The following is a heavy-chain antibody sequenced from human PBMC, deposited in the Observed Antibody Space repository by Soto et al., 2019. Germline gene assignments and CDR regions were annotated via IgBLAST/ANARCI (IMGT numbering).Heavy chain of an antibody. CDR3: ARHTWYSSGRYIYYYGMDV. CDR2: IYPGDSDT. CDR1: GYSFTSYW. Sequence: PGESLKISCKGSGYSFTSYWIGWVRQMPGKGLEWMGIIYPGDSDTRYSPSFQGQVTISADKSISTAYLQWSSLKASDTAMYYCARHTWYSSGRYIYYYGMDVWGQGTTVTVSS. V-gene: IGHV5-51*01. D-gene: IGHD6-19*01. J-gene: IGHJ6*02.